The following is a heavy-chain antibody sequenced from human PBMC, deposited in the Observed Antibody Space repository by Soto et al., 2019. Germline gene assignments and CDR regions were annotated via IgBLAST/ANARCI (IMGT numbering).Heavy chain of an antibody. J-gene: IGHJ5*02. CDR1: GFTFSTYG. V-gene: IGHV3-30*18. Sequence: GGSLRLSCAGSGFTFSTYGIHWVRQDPGKGLEWVAVISFDGSYKYYADSVKGRFTVSRDNSKNTLYLQMSSLRAEDTAVYYCAKDWAPSSAAYYCESWGQRTLVIASS. D-gene: IGHD2-21*01. CDR2: ISFDGSYK. CDR3: AKDWAPSSAAYYCES.